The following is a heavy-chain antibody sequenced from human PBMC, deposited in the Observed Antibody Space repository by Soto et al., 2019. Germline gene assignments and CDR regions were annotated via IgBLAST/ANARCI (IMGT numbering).Heavy chain of an antibody. J-gene: IGHJ4*02. CDR1: GFTFSSYA. Sequence: QVQLVESGGGVVQPGRSPRLSCAASGFTFSSYAMHWVRQAPGKGLEWVAVISYDGSNKYYADSVKGRFTISRDNSKNTLYLQMNSLRAEDTAVYYCARVYYSNYALDYWGQGTLVTVSS. CDR2: ISYDGSNK. V-gene: IGHV3-30-3*01. CDR3: ARVYYSNYALDY. D-gene: IGHD4-4*01.